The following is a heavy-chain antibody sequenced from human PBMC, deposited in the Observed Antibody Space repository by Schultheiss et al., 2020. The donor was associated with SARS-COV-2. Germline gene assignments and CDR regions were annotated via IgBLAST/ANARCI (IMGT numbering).Heavy chain of an antibody. CDR3: VGYCTNGVCRRNGMDV. CDR1: GYTFTSYG. V-gene: IGHV1-18*01. Sequence: ASVKVSCKASGYTFTSYGISWVRQAPGQGLEWMGWISAYNGNTNYAQKLQGRVTMTTDTSTSTAYMELRSLRSEDTAVYYCVGYCTNGVCRRNGMDVWGQGTTVTVSS. CDR2: ISAYNGNT. D-gene: IGHD2-8*01. J-gene: IGHJ6*02.